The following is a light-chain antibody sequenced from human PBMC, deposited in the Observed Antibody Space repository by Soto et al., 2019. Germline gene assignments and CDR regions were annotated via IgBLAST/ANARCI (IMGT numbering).Light chain of an antibody. CDR2: DVS. Sequence: QSVLTQPASVSGSPGQSITISCTGTSSDVGGYNYVSWYQQHPGKAPQLMIYDVSNRPSGVSNRFSGSKSGNTASLTISGLQAEDEADYYCSSYTSSSNVVFGGGTKLTVL. CDR1: SSDVGGYNY. J-gene: IGLJ2*01. CDR3: SSYTSSSNVV. V-gene: IGLV2-14*01.